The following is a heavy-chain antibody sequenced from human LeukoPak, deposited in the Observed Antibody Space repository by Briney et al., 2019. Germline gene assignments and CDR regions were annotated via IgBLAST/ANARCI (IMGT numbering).Heavy chain of an antibody. Sequence: PGGSLRLSCAASGFSFGSYSMNWVRQAPGKGLEWVSYISTSSSTIYYADSVRGRFTISRDNAKNSLYLQMNSLRVEDTADYFCARVSAMGDFDCWGQGTLVTVSS. J-gene: IGHJ4*02. D-gene: IGHD1-26*01. V-gene: IGHV3-48*01. CDR1: GFSFGSYS. CDR2: ISTSSSTI. CDR3: ARVSAMGDFDC.